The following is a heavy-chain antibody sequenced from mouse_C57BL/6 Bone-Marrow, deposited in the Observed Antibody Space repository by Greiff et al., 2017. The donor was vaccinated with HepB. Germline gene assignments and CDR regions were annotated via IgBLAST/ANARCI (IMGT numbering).Heavy chain of an antibody. V-gene: IGHV1-54*01. D-gene: IGHD2-4*01. J-gene: IGHJ3*01. CDR2: INPGSGGT. Sequence: VQLVESGAELVRPGTSVKVSCKASGYAFTNYLIEWVKQRPGQGLEWIGVINPGSGGTNYNEKFKGKATLTADKSSNTAYMQLSSLTSEDSAVYFCARKGDYDVWFAYWGQGTLVTVSA. CDR3: ARKGDYDVWFAY. CDR1: GYAFTNYL.